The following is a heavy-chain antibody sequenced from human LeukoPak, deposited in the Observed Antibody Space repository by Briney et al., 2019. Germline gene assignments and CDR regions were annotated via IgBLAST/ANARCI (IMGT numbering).Heavy chain of an antibody. CDR3: AKDRRVYDSGSYDY. D-gene: IGHD3-22*01. J-gene: IGHJ4*02. Sequence: HTGGSLRLSCAASGFTLSSCAMSWVRQAPGKGLEWVSAISGSGAGTFYAASVKGRFTISRDISKNTLYLQMNSLRAEDTAVYYCAKDRRVYDSGSYDYWGQGTLVTVSS. V-gene: IGHV3-23*01. CDR1: GFTLSSCA. CDR2: ISGSGAGT.